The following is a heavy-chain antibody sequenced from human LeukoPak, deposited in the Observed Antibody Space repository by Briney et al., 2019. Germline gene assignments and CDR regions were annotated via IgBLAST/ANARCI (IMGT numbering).Heavy chain of an antibody. D-gene: IGHD3-22*01. CDR3: ARVFAYYYDSSGYYPGGAFDI. Sequence: SETLSLTCTVSGGSISSSSFYWGWIRQPPGKGLEWIGSIYYSGSTNYNPSLKSRVTISVDTSKNQFSLKLSSVTAADTAVYYCARVFAYYYDSSGYYPGGAFDIWGQGTMVTVSS. CDR2: IYYSGST. V-gene: IGHV4-39*07. J-gene: IGHJ3*02. CDR1: GGSISSSSFY.